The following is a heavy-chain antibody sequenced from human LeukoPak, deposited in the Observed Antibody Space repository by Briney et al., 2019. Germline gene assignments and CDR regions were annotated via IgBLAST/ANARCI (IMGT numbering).Heavy chain of an antibody. CDR3: AKDPHPPWDLPGDFDY. D-gene: IGHD1-26*01. CDR1: GFTFSSYA. V-gene: IGHV3-23*01. CDR2: ISGSGGST. J-gene: IGHJ4*02. Sequence: GGSLRLSCAASGFTFSSYAMSWVRQAPGKGLEWVSAISGSGGSTYYADSVKGRFTISRDNSKNTLYLQMNSLRAEDTAVYSCAKDPHPPWDLPGDFDYGGQGTVVTVSA.